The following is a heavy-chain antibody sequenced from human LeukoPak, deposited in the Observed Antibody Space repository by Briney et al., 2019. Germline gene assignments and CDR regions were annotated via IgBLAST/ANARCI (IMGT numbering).Heavy chain of an antibody. D-gene: IGHD1-26*01. Sequence: GASVKVSCKASGYTFTGYYMHWVRQAPGQGLEWMGWINPNSGGTNYAQKFQGRVTMTRDTSISTAYMELSRLRSDDTAVYYCARRHVSAKVRKEQFDYWGQGTLVTVSS. J-gene: IGHJ4*02. CDR2: INPNSGGT. V-gene: IGHV1-2*02. CDR3: ARRHVSAKVRKEQFDY. CDR1: GYTFTGYY.